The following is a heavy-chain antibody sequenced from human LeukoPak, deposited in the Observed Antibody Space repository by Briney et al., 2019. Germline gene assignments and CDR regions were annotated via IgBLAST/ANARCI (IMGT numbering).Heavy chain of an antibody. CDR3: AGLPSRGGFDP. J-gene: IGHJ5*02. V-gene: IGHV3-74*01. CDR1: GFTFSTYC. CDR2: INSDRSST. Sequence: GGALRLSCAASGFTFSTYCMHWVRQPPAKGRVWVSRINSDRSSTSYAGSLKGRVTISRDNAKNTLYLQMNSLSAEDTAVYYCAGLPSRGGFDPWGQGTLVTVSS. D-gene: IGHD5-12*01.